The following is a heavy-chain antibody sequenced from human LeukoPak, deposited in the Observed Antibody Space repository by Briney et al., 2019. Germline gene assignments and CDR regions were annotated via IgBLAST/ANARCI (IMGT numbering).Heavy chain of an antibody. CDR3: ARNSYGYSYGTDDY. V-gene: IGHV1-69*13. CDR2: IIPIFGTA. J-gene: IGHJ4*02. Sequence: ASVKVSCKASGYTITNNYMHWVRQAPGQGLEWMGGIIPIFGTANYAQKFQGRVTITADESTSTAYMELSSLRSEDTAVYYCARNSYGYSYGTDDYWGQGTLVTVSS. D-gene: IGHD5-18*01. CDR1: GYTITNNY.